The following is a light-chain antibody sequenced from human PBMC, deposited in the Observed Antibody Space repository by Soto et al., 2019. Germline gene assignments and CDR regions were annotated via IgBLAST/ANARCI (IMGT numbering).Light chain of an antibody. J-gene: IGLJ3*02. CDR2: EVY. Sequence: QSVLTQPASVSGSPGQSITIPCTGTSSDVGGYKYVSWYQQVPGKVPKLIIFEVYNRPSGISNRFSGSKSGNTASLTISGLQPEDEGDYYCCSKTSTNTLVFGGGTKLTVL. V-gene: IGLV2-14*01. CDR1: SSDVGGYKY. CDR3: CSKTSTNTLV.